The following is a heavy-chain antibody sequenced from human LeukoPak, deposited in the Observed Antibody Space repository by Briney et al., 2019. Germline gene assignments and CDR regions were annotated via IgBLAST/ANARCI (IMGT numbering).Heavy chain of an antibody. D-gene: IGHD1-26*01. CDR3: ARDRATDAFDI. CDR2: ISTYNGNT. Sequence: GASVKVSCQASGYSFTTYGISWVRQAPGHGPEWMAWISTYNGNTNYAQKLQGRVTLTTDTTTNTAYMELRSLRSDDTAVYYCARDRATDAFDIWGQGTLVTVSS. V-gene: IGHV1-18*01. J-gene: IGHJ3*02. CDR1: GYSFTTYG.